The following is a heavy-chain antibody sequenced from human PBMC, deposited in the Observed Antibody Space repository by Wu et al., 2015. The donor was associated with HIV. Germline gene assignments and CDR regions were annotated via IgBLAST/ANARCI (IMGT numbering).Heavy chain of an antibody. CDR2: INPNSGGT. D-gene: IGHD6-19*01. CDR3: ARVISAWPSGVFLII. V-gene: IGHV1-2*02. CDR1: GYTFTGHY. Sequence: QVQLVQSEAEVKKPGASVKVSCKASGYTFTGHYLHWVRQAPGQGLEWMGSINPNSGGTNYAQKFQGRVTLSRDTYIRTAYMQLSRLIFDDTAVYYCARVISAWPSGVFLIIWGQGTLVTVSS. J-gene: IGHJ3*02.